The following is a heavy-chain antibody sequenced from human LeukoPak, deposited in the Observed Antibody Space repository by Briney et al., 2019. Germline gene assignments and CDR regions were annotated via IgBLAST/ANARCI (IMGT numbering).Heavy chain of an antibody. CDR2: IYHSGST. CDR3: ASGVNHYRIVRGYFQH. J-gene: IGHJ1*01. Sequence: SETLSLTCTVSGYSISSGYYWGWIRQPPGKGLEWIGSIYHSGSTYYNPSLKSRVTISVDTSKNQFSLKLSSVTAADTAVYYCASGVNHYRIVRGYFQHWGQGTLVTVSS. V-gene: IGHV4-38-2*02. D-gene: IGHD1-26*01. CDR1: GYSISSGYY.